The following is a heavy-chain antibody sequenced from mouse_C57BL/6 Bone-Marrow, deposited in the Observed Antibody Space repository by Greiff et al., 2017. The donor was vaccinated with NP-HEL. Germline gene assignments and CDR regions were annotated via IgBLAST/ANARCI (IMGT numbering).Heavy chain of an antibody. V-gene: IGHV1-80*01. J-gene: IGHJ1*03. CDR1: GYAFSSYW. CDR2: IYPGDGDT. CDR3: ARSPITTVRYFDV. D-gene: IGHD1-1*01. Sequence: VQLQQSGAELVKPGASVKISCKASGYAFSSYWMNWVKQRPGKGLEWIGQIYPGDGDTNYNGKFKGKATLTADKSSSTAYMQLSSLTSEDSAVYFCARSPITTVRYFDVWGTGTTVTVSS.